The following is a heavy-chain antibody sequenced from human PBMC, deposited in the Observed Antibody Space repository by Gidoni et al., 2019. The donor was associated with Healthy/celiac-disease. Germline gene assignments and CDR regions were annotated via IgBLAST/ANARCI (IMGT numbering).Heavy chain of an antibody. CDR2: ISSSSSTR. V-gene: IGHV3-48*01. CDR3: ARDYGDYPYYFDY. D-gene: IGHD4-17*01. Sequence: EVQLVESGGGLVQPGGSLRLSCAASGFTFRSYSMNWVRQAPGKGLEWVSYISSSSSTRYYADSVKVRFTISRDNAKNSLYLQMNSLRAEDTAVYYCARDYGDYPYYFDYWGQGTLVTVSS. J-gene: IGHJ4*02. CDR1: GFTFRSYS.